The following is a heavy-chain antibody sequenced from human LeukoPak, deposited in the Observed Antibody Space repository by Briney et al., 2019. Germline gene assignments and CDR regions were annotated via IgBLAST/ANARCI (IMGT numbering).Heavy chain of an antibody. D-gene: IGHD6-13*01. J-gene: IGHJ4*01. Sequence: GRSLRLSCAASGFTFSSYGMHWVRQAPGKGLEWVAVISYGGSNKYYADSVKGRFTISRDNAENSLYLQMNSLRAEDTAVYYCARGPPGIAPAGILPGVSPYWGQGTLATASS. V-gene: IGHV3-30*03. CDR2: ISYGGSNK. CDR1: GFTFSSYG. CDR3: ARGPPGIAPAGILPGVSPY.